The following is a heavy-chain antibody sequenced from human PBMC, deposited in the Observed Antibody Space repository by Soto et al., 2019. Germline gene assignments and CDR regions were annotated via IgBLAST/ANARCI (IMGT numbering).Heavy chain of an antibody. Sequence: SETLSLTCTVSGGSISSGGYYWSWIRQHPGKGLEWIGYIYYSGSTYYNPSLKSRVTISVDTSKNQFSLKLSSVTAADTAVYYCARGSYYYDSSGYYDYWGQGTLVTVSS. J-gene: IGHJ4*02. CDR3: ARGSYYYDSSGYYDY. D-gene: IGHD3-22*01. V-gene: IGHV4-31*03. CDR1: GGSISSGGYY. CDR2: IYYSGST.